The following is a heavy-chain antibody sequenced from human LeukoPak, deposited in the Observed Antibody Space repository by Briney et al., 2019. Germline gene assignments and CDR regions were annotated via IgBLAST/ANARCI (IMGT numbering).Heavy chain of an antibody. J-gene: IGHJ3*02. CDR3: ARHGSGDSSGYYYRNAFDI. CDR1: GGSISSYY. Sequence: SETLSLTCTVSGGSISSYYLSWIRQPPGKGLEWIGYIYTSGSTNYNPSLKTRVTISVDTSTNQFSLTLSSVTAADTAVYSCARHGSGDSSGYYYRNAFDIWGQGTTVTVSS. V-gene: IGHV4-4*09. D-gene: IGHD3-22*01. CDR2: IYTSGST.